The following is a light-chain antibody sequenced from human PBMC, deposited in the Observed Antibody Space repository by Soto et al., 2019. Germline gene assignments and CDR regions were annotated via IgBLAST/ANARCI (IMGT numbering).Light chain of an antibody. CDR1: SSDVGGYDY. CDR2: DVN. CDR3: AAWDDSLSGPE. Sequence: QSALTQPRSVSGSPGQSVTISCTGTSSDVGGYDYVSWYQQHPGRAPRLMIYDVNKRPSGVPDRFSGSKSGTSASLAISGLRSEDEADYYCAAWDDSLSGPEFGGGTKLTVL. J-gene: IGLJ2*01. V-gene: IGLV2-11*01.